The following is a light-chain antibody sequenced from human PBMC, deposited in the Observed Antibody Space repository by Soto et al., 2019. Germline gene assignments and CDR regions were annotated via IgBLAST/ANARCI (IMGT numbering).Light chain of an antibody. CDR3: QQSFITPPYT. CDR1: QNISIF. Sequence: DIQMTQSPSSLSASVGDRVTITCRSSQNISIFLNWYQQRPGKAPKLLIYSATSYQTGVPSRFSGSGSGTDFNLTISDLQPEDYATYFCQQSFITPPYTFDQGTKL. V-gene: IGKV1-39*01. CDR2: SAT. J-gene: IGKJ2*01.